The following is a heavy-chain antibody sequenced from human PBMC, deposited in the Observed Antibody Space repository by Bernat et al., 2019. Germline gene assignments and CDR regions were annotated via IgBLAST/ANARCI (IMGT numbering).Heavy chain of an antibody. Sequence: EVQLLESGGGLVQPGGSLRLSCAASGFTFSSYAMSWVRQAPGKGLEWVSAISGSGGSTYYADSVKGRFTISRDNSKNTLYLQMNSLRAEDTAVYYCAKDRYGVAAPLYYFDYWGQGTLVTVSS. CDR2: ISGSGGST. J-gene: IGHJ4*02. D-gene: IGHD6-13*01. CDR3: AKDRYGVAAPLYYFDY. V-gene: IGHV3-23*01. CDR1: GFTFSSYA.